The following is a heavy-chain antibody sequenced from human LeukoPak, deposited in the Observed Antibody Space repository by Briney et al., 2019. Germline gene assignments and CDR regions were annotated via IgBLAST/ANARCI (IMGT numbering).Heavy chain of an antibody. J-gene: IGHJ4*02. D-gene: IGHD3-10*01. CDR3: ARDFTMVRGAPPYFDY. V-gene: IGHV4-39*07. CDR1: GGSISSSSYY. CDR2: IYYSGST. Sequence: SETLSLTCTVSGGSISSSSYYWGWIRQPPGKGLEWIGSIYYSGSTYYNPSLKSRVTISVDTSKNQFSLKLSSVTAADTAVYYCARDFTMVRGAPPYFDYWGQGTLVTVSS.